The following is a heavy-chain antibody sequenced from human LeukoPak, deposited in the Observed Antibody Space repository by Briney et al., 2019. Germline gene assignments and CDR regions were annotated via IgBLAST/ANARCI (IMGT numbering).Heavy chain of an antibody. CDR2: IHYSGST. D-gene: IGHD3-10*01. Sequence: ASETLSLTCTVSGDSISSYYWSWIRQPPGKGLEWIGYIHYSGSTNYNPSLKSRVTISVDTSKNQFSLILSSVTTADTAVYYCARAVGGDGSGSLWGPGTLVTVSS. CDR1: GDSISSYY. J-gene: IGHJ4*02. CDR3: ARAVGGDGSGSL. V-gene: IGHV4-59*01.